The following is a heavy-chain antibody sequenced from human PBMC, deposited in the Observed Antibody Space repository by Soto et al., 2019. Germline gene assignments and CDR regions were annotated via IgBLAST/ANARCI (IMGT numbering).Heavy chain of an antibody. CDR3: ARQGPHFRLLEWLIDY. D-gene: IGHD3-3*01. CDR1: GGSISSSSYY. J-gene: IGHJ4*02. CDR2: IYYSGST. Sequence: QLQLQESGPGLVKPSETLSLTCTVSGGSISSSSYYWGWIRQPPGKGLEWIGSIYYSGSTYYNPSLKSRVTISVDTYKNQFSLKLSSVTAADTAVYYCARQGPHFRLLEWLIDYWGQGTLVTVSS. V-gene: IGHV4-39*01.